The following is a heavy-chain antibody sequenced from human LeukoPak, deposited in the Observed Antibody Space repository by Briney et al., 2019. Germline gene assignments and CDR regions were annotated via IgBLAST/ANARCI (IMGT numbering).Heavy chain of an antibody. CDR2: IIPIFGTA. Sequence: SVKVSCKASGGTFSSYAISWVRQAPGQGLEWMGGIIPIFGTANYAQKFQGRVTITTDESTSTAYMELSSLRSEDTAVYYCARGAGTGTQDDAFDIWGLGTMVTVSS. CDR3: ARGAGTGTQDDAFDI. V-gene: IGHV1-69*05. J-gene: IGHJ3*02. D-gene: IGHD1-1*01. CDR1: GGTFSSYA.